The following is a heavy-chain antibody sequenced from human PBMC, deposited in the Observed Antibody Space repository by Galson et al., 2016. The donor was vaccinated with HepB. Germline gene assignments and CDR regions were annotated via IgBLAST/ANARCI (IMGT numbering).Heavy chain of an antibody. CDR3: SRGVDYGGNRFDD. D-gene: IGHD4-23*01. CDR2: INPFVGTT. V-gene: IGHV1-46*01. CDR1: GNSFGGYF. Sequence: SVKVSCKASGNSFGGYFMHWVRQAPGQGLEWMGKINPFVGTTAYTQKFQGRVTFTRDTSTSTFYMELISLRSEDTALYYCSRGVDYGGNRFDDWGQGTLVTVSS. J-gene: IGHJ4*02.